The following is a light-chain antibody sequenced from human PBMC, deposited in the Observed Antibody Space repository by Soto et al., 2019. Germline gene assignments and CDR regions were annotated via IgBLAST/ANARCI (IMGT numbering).Light chain of an antibody. Sequence: EVVMTQSPDTLSLSPGDRATLSCRASQSVSRSYLGWYQQKPGQAPRLLMYGASIRAAGVPDRFSGSGSGTEFTLTISRLEPEDFTVYYCHHYETFGQGTKVEIK. CDR2: GAS. CDR1: QSVSRSY. J-gene: IGKJ1*01. V-gene: IGKV3-20*01. CDR3: HHYET.